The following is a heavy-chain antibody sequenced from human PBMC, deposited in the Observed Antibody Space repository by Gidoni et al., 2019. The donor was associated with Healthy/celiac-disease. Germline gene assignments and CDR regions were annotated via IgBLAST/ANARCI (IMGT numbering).Heavy chain of an antibody. CDR1: GDTFTRYD. CDR3: ARRGFDP. Sequence: QVQLVQSGPEVKKTGASVKVPCKASGDTFTRYDIHWVRPATGQGLEWMGWMDPNSGNTGDAQTFQGRVTTTRDTSISTASMELCSLCSEDTAVYYCARRGFDPWEQGSLFTVAP. V-gene: IGHV1-8*01. J-gene: IGHJ5*02. CDR2: MDPNSGNT.